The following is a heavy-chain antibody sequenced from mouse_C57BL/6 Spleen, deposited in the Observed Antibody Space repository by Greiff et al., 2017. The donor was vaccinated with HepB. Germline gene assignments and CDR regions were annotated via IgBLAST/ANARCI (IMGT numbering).Heavy chain of an antibody. V-gene: IGHV1-26*01. CDR1: GYTFTDYY. J-gene: IGHJ4*01. CDR2: INPNNGGT. D-gene: IGHD2-10*02. CDR3: ARSYDYYAMDY. Sequence: EVQLQQSGPELVKPGASVKISCKASGYTFTDYYMNWVKQSHGKSLEWIGDINPNNGGTSYNQKFKGKATLTVDKSSSTAYMELRSLTSEDSAVDYCARSYDYYAMDYWGQGTSVTVSS.